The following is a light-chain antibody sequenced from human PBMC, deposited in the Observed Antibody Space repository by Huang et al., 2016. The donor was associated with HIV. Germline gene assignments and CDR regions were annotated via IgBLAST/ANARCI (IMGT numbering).Light chain of an antibody. CDR3: QQRSDWPLT. CDR2: GAS. V-gene: IGKV3-11*01. Sequence: EIVLTQSPATLSLSPGERATLSCRASQSVSAYLAWYQQKPGQAPRLLIYGASNRSTGIPDRFSGRGSGTDFTLTISSLEPEDFAVYYCQQRSDWPLTFGGGTKVEIK. CDR1: QSVSAY. J-gene: IGKJ4*01.